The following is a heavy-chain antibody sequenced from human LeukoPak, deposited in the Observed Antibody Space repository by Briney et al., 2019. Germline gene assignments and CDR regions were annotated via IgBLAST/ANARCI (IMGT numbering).Heavy chain of an antibody. CDR1: GFSFSSYA. J-gene: IGHJ4*02. CDR2: IPNNGSKT. D-gene: IGHD5-18*01. CDR3: ANERGYNYGYSFDY. V-gene: IGHV3-30-3*02. Sequence: GGSLRLSCAASGFSFSSYAMHWVRQAPGKGLEWVAAIPNNGSKTYYADSVKGRFTISRDNSKNTLYLQMNSLRAEDTAVYYCANERGYNYGYSFDYWGQGTLVTVSS.